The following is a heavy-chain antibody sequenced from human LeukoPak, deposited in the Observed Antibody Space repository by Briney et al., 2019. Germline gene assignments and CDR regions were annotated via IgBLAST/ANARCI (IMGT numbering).Heavy chain of an antibody. CDR2: IRYSGST. V-gene: IGHV4-39*01. CDR1: GGSISSSIYY. CDR3: AGRRSGIAVAGTRRDY. Sequence: SETLSLTCTVSGGSISSSIYYWGWIRQPPGKGLEWMGSIRYSGSTFYNPSLRSRVTMSIDTSKNQFSLKLTFVTAADTAVYYCAGRRSGIAVAGTRRDYWGQGSLVTVSP. J-gene: IGHJ4*02. D-gene: IGHD6-19*01.